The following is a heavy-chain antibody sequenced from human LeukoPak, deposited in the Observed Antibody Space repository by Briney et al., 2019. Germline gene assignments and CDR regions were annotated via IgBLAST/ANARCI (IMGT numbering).Heavy chain of an antibody. J-gene: IGHJ3*02. V-gene: IGHV4-38-2*01. CDR1: GYSISSGNY. D-gene: IGHD4-17*01. Sequence: PSETLSLTCAVSGYSISSGNYWGWIRQPPGKGLEWIGSIYHSGSTYYNPSLKSRVTISIDTSKNQFSLKLSSVTAADTAVDYVAMPHLPGDYDAFDIWCQGTMVTVSS. CDR2: IYHSGST. CDR3: AMPHLPGDYDAFDI.